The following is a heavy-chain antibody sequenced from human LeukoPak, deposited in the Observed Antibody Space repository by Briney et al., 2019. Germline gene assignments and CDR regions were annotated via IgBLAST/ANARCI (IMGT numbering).Heavy chain of an antibody. Sequence: PSETLSLTCTVSGGSISSSSYYWGWIRQPPGKGLEWIGSIYYSGSTYYNPSLKSRVTISVDTSKNQFSLKLSSVTAADTAVYYCARYRRGAFDIWGQGTMVTVSS. V-gene: IGHV4-39*01. CDR1: GGSISSSSYY. J-gene: IGHJ3*02. CDR3: ARYRRGAFDI. CDR2: IYYSGST.